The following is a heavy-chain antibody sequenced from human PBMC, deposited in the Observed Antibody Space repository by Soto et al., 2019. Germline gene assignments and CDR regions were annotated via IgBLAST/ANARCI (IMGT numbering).Heavy chain of an antibody. J-gene: IGHJ6*02. CDR3: AKEVTSGSYSHYYYGLDV. CDR1: GFTLSSYA. D-gene: IGHD1-26*01. Sequence: EVQLVESGGGLVQPGGSLRLSCAASGFTLSSYAMSWVRQAPGKGLEWVSAISGSGNRTFHADSVKGRFTISRDNAKNALYLQMNSLRVEDTAVYYCAKEVTSGSYSHYYYGLDVWGQGTMVTVSS. V-gene: IGHV3-23*04. CDR2: ISGSGNRT.